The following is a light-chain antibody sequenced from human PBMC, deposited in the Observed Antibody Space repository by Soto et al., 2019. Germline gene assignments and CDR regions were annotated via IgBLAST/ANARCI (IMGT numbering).Light chain of an antibody. V-gene: IGKV1-5*03. J-gene: IGKJ1*01. CDR2: KTS. Sequence: DIQMTQSPSTLSASVGDRVTITCRASQSISQWLAWYQQKPGEAPKVLIYKTSSLQSGVPSRFSGSGSGTEFTLTISCLQSEDFATYYCQQYYSYPRTFGQGTKVEIK. CDR3: QQYYSYPRT. CDR1: QSISQW.